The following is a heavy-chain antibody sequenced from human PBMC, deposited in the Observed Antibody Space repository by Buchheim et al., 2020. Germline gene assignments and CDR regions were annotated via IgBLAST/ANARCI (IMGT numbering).Heavy chain of an antibody. CDR1: GFTFSSYG. CDR3: AKREGTWFGELLPPVGYYYGMDV. J-gene: IGHJ6*02. Sequence: QVQLVESGGGVVQPGRSLRLSCAASGFTFSSYGMHWVRQAPGKGLEWVAVISYDGSNKYYADSVKGRFTISRDNSKNTLYLQMNSLRAEDTAVYYCAKREGTWFGELLPPVGYYYGMDVWGQGTT. CDR2: ISYDGSNK. V-gene: IGHV3-30*18. D-gene: IGHD3-10*01.